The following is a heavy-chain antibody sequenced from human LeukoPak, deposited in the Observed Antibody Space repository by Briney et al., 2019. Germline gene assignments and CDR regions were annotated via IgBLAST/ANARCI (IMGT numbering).Heavy chain of an antibody. J-gene: IGHJ5*02. CDR2: IYYSGST. CDR3: ARVVEFSNYWFDP. Sequence: SETLSLTCTVSGGSISSYYWGWIRQPPGKGLEWIGYIYYSGSTNYNPSLKSRVTISVDTSKNQFSLKLSSVTAADTAVYYCARVVEFSNYWFDPWGHGTLVTVSS. CDR1: GGSISSYY. D-gene: IGHD1-26*01. V-gene: IGHV4-59*01.